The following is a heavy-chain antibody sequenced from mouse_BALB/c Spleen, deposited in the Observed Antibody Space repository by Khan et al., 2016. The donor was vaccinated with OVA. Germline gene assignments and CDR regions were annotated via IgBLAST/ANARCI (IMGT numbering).Heavy chain of an antibody. CDR3: ARGNYYGYYFDY. J-gene: IGHJ2*01. Sequence: EVQLVESGPGLVKPSQSLSLTCTVTGYSITSGYAWNWIRQFPGNKLEWMGYISYSGVTSYTPSLKSRISITRDTSKNQFFLQLTSVTTEDTATVYCARGNYYGYYFDYWGQGTTLTVSS. CDR2: ISYSGVT. D-gene: IGHD1-1*01. V-gene: IGHV3-2*02. CDR1: GYSITSGYA.